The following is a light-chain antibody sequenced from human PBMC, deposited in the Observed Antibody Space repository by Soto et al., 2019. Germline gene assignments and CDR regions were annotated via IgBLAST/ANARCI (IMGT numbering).Light chain of an antibody. Sequence: EIVLTQSPGTLSLSPGERANLYCSASQSVISSYLAWYQPKPGQAPRLLFFGASIRATGIPDRFSGSGSGTDFTLTISSLEPEDVGVYFCHQRNKFGQGTRPEIK. V-gene: IGKV3D-20*02. CDR3: HQRNK. CDR2: GAS. CDR1: QSVISSY. J-gene: IGKJ5*01.